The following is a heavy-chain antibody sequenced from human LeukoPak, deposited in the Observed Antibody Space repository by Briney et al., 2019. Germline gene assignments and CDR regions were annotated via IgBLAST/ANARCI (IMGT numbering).Heavy chain of an antibody. CDR1: GGSISSPPYD. J-gene: IGHJ4*02. CDR3: ARLTVRRIDY. V-gene: IGHV4-39*01. CDR2: ISSSGNT. Sequence: SETLSLTCTVSGGSISSPPYDWGWIRQPPGKGLEYIGSISSSGNTYYNASLQSRVTISVDASKNQFSLKLNSVTAADTAVYYCARLTVRRIDYWGQGTLVTVST.